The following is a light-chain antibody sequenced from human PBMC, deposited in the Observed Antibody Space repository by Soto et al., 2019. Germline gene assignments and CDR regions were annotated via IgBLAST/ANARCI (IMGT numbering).Light chain of an antibody. CDR3: QQRFNWPRFT. V-gene: IGKV3-11*01. CDR1: QSVSSY. CDR2: DAS. Sequence: EIVLTQSPATLSLSPGERATLSCRASQSVSSYLAWYQQKPGQAPRLLIYDASNRATGIPARFSGGGSGTDFPLTISSLETEDFAVYSWQQRFNWPRFTFGQGTKLEIK. J-gene: IGKJ2*01.